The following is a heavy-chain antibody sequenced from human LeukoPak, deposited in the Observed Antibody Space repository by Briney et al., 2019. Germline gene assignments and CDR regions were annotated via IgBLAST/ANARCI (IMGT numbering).Heavy chain of an antibody. CDR1: GFAFSGYW. V-gene: IGHV3-74*01. CDR3: ARDTGWYFDL. J-gene: IGHJ2*01. D-gene: IGHD4-17*01. Sequence: GGSLRLSCAASGFAFSGYWMHWVRQPPGKGLVWVSRITGDGSSTTYADSVKGRFTISRDNAKNTLYLQMISLRAEDAAVYYCARDTGWYFDLWGRGTLVTVSS. CDR2: ITGDGSST.